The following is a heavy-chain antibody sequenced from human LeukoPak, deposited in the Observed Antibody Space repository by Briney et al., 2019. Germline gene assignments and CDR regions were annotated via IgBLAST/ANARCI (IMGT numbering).Heavy chain of an antibody. V-gene: IGHV3-23*01. CDR3: AKKGATTGDFDY. CDR2: ISGSGGDT. J-gene: IGHJ4*02. Sequence: PGGSLILSCAASGFTFINFLMTWVRQAPGKGPEWVSAISGSGGDTYYADSVKGRFTISRDNSKNTLYLQMNSLRAEDTAVYYCAKKGATTGDFDYWGQGTLVTVSS. D-gene: IGHD1-26*01. CDR1: GFTFINFL.